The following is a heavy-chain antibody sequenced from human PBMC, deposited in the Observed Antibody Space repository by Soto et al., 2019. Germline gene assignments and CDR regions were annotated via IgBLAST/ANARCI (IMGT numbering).Heavy chain of an antibody. CDR1: GFTFSDHY. D-gene: IGHD6-19*01. Sequence: GGSLRLSCAASGFTFSDHYMDWVRQAPGKGLEWVGRTRNKANSYTTEYAASVKGRFTISRDDSKNSLYLQMNTLKTEDTAVYYCARVGSSGWHDYWGQGTLVTVSS. CDR2: TRNKANSYTT. CDR3: ARVGSSGWHDY. J-gene: IGHJ4*02. V-gene: IGHV3-72*01.